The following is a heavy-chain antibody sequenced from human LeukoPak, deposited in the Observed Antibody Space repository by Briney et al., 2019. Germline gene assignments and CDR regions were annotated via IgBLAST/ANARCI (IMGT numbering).Heavy chain of an antibody. CDR1: GYTFTSYY. Sequence: ASVKVSCKASGYTFTSYYMHWVRQAPGQGLEWMGIINPSGGSTSYAQKLQGRVTMTTDTSTSTAYMELRSLRSDDTAVYYCARVPVGLTVTTVYYYYYMDVWGKGTTVTISS. D-gene: IGHD4-17*01. V-gene: IGHV1-46*01. CDR3: ARVPVGLTVTTVYYYYYMDV. CDR2: INPSGGST. J-gene: IGHJ6*03.